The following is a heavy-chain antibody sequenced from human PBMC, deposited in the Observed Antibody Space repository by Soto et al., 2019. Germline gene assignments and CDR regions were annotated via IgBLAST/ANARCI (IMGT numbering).Heavy chain of an antibody. J-gene: IGHJ4*02. Sequence: GGSLRLSCAASGFTFSSYGMHWVRQAPGKGLEWVALILSIGSSEYYADSVKDRFTISRDNSKNTLYLQMNSLRAEDTAIYYCAKDYGSGTYLLDNWGQGTQVTVSS. D-gene: IGHD3-10*01. CDR3: AKDYGSGTYLLDN. CDR1: GFTFSSYG. V-gene: IGHV3-30*18. CDR2: ILSIGSSE.